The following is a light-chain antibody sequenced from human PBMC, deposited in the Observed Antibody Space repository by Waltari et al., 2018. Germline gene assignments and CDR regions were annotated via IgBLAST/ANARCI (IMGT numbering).Light chain of an antibody. CDR1: TSNIRNNY. CDR3: GTWDGSARV. CDR2: GNN. J-gene: IGLJ3*02. Sequence: QSALTQPPSVSAAPGQKVTISCSGSTSNIRNNYVSWDQHLPGTAPKLLIYGNNKRPSGIPDRFSGSKSGTSATLGITGLQTGDEGDYYCGTWDGSARVFGGGTKLTVL. V-gene: IGLV1-51*01.